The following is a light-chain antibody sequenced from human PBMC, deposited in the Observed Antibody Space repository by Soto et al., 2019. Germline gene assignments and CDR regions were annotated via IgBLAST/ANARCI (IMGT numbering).Light chain of an antibody. CDR3: SSYTTSSTVV. J-gene: IGLJ3*02. CDR1: SSDIGGFNF. V-gene: IGLV2-14*01. CDR2: VVF. Sequence: QSALTQPASVSGSPGQSITISCTGTSSDIGGFNFVSWYQQHPGKAPKLIIYVVFNRPSGVSNRFSGSKSGNTASLTISGLQAEDEADYFCSSYTTSSTVVFGGGTKLTVL.